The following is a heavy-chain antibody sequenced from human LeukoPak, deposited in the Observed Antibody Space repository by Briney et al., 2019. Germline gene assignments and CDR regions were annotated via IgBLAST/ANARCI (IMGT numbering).Heavy chain of an antibody. CDR3: ARSCDYDALWI. J-gene: IGHJ3*02. D-gene: IGHD5-12*01. Sequence: SETLYLTWPAYTCTISDNAWTRIRQPPGKGLAWIGYIHYSGSTNYNPSLKSRVSISVDTSKNQISLKLSSVTAADTAVYYCARSCDYDALWIWGQGTMVTVSS. V-gene: IGHV4-59*01. CDR2: IHYSGST. CDR1: TCTISDNA.